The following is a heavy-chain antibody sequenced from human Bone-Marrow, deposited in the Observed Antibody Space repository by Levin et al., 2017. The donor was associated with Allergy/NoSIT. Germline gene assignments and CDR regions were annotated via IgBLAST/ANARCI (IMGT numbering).Heavy chain of an antibody. CDR2: IYYSGST. D-gene: IGHD3-22*01. CDR1: GGSISSANYY. Sequence: RSQTLSLTCTVSGGSISSANYYWGWIRQSPGKGLEWIGSIYYSGSTYYNPSLKSRVTISVDTSNNQFSLNLSSVTAADTTVYYCATAPREDYDSSGYYFFESWGQGNLVTVSS. J-gene: IGHJ4*02. V-gene: IGHV4-39*01. CDR3: ATAPREDYDSSGYYFFES.